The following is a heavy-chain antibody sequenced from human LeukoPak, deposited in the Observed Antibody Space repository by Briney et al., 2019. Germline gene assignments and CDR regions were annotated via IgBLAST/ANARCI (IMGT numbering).Heavy chain of an antibody. CDR3: AHRRGNSWDFDY. D-gene: IGHD6-13*01. Sequence: SGPTLVNPTQTLTPTCTFSGFSLSTSGVGVGWIRQPPGKALEWLALIYWDDDKRYSPSLKSRLTVTKDTSKNQVVLTMTNMDPMDTATYYCAHRRGNSWDFDYWGQGTLVTVSS. CDR1: GFSLSTSGVG. J-gene: IGHJ4*02. CDR2: IYWDDDK. V-gene: IGHV2-5*02.